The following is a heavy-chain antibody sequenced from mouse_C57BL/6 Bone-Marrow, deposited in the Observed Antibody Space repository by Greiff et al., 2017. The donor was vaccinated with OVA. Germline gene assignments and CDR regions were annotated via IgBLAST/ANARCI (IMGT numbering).Heavy chain of an antibody. V-gene: IGHV1-76*01. CDR1: GYTFTDYY. Sequence: VQLQESGAELVRPGASVKLSCKASGYTFTDYYINWVKQRPGQGLEWIARIYPGSGNTYYNEKFKGKATLTAEKSSSTAYMQLSSLTSEDSAVYFCARGLLQDYWGQGTTLTVSS. J-gene: IGHJ2*01. D-gene: IGHD1-1*01. CDR3: ARGLLQDY. CDR2: IYPGSGNT.